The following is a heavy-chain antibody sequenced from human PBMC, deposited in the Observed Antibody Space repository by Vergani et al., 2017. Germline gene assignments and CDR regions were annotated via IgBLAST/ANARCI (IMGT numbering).Heavy chain of an antibody. Sequence: VQLVESGGGLVKPGGSLRLSCAASGFTFSSYGMHWVRQAPGKGLEWVAVIWYDGSNKYYADSVKGRFTISRDNSKNTLYLQMNSLRAEDTAVYYCAREGIAAAGTVDYWGQGTLVTVSS. CDR2: IWYDGSNK. CDR3: AREGIAAAGTVDY. D-gene: IGHD6-13*01. J-gene: IGHJ4*02. V-gene: IGHV3-33*08. CDR1: GFTFSSYG.